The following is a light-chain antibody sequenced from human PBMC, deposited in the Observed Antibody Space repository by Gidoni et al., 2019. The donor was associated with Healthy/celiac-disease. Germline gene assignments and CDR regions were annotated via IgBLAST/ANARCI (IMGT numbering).Light chain of an antibody. V-gene: IGLV2-14*01. J-gene: IGLJ2*01. CDR1: SRDVGGYNY. Sequence: QSALTQPASVSGSPGQSLTISCTGTSRDVGGYNYVSWYQQHPGKAPKLMIYEVSNRPSGVSNRFSGSKSGNTASLTISGLQAEDEADYYCSSYTSSSTLEVFGGGTKLTVL. CDR3: SSYTSSSTLEV. CDR2: EVS.